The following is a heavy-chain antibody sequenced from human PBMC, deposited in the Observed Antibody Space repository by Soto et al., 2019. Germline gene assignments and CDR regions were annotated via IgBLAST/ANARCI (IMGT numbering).Heavy chain of an antibody. Sequence: SETLSLTCAVYGGSFSGYYWSWIRQPPGKGLEWIGEINHSGSTNYNPSLKSRVTISVDTSKNKFSLKLSSVTAADTAVYYCARGRSPRYYYDSSGYYFDYWGQGTLVTVSS. V-gene: IGHV4-34*01. CDR1: GGSFSGYY. J-gene: IGHJ4*02. CDR3: ARGRSPRYYYDSSGYYFDY. CDR2: INHSGST. D-gene: IGHD3-22*01.